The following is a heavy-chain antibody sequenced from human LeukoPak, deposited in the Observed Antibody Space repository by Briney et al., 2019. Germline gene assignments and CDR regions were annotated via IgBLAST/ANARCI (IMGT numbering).Heavy chain of an antibody. CDR2: ISGRGGST. D-gene: IGHD3-22*01. Sequence: GGSLRLSCAAPGFTFSSYAMSWVRQAPGKGREWVSAISGRGGSTYYADSVKGRFTISRDNSKNTLYLQMNSLRAEDTAVYYCAKGPGSSGPTGAYYYYYGMDVWGQGTTVTVSS. CDR3: AKGPGSSGPTGAYYYYYGMDV. J-gene: IGHJ6*02. V-gene: IGHV3-23*01. CDR1: GFTFSSYA.